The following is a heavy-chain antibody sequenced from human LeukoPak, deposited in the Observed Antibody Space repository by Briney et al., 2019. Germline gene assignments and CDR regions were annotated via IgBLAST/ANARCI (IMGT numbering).Heavy chain of an antibody. CDR3: ARGYYDFWSGYFDY. Sequence: GGSLRLSCAASGFTFDDYAMHWVRQAPGKGLEWVSGISWNSGSIGYADSVKGRFTISRDNAKDSLYLQMNSLRAEDTALYYCARGYYDFWSGYFDYWGQGTLGTVSS. CDR1: GFTFDDYA. J-gene: IGHJ4*02. D-gene: IGHD3-3*01. CDR2: ISWNSGSI. V-gene: IGHV3-9*01.